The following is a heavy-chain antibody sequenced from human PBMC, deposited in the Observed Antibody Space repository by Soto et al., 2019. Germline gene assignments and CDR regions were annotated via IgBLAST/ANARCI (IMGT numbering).Heavy chain of an antibody. CDR2: IKSKTDGGTT. Sequence: GGSLRLSCAASGFTFSNAWMNWVRQAPGKGLEWVGRIKSKTDGGTTDYAAPVKGRFTISRDDSKNTLYLQMNSLKTEDTAVYYCTTEWYGDLGVVDYYYYGMDVWGQGTTVTVSS. CDR3: TTEWYGDLGVVDYYYYGMDV. J-gene: IGHJ6*02. V-gene: IGHV3-15*07. CDR1: GFTFSNAW. D-gene: IGHD3-10*01.